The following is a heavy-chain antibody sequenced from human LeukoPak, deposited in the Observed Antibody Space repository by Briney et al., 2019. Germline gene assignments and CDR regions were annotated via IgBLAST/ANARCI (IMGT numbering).Heavy chain of an antibody. J-gene: IGHJ6*02. D-gene: IGHD6-13*01. CDR1: GYTFTSYA. CDR3: ASPRGSSWYYYGMDV. Sequence: EASVKVSCKASGYTFTSYAISWVRQAPGQGLEWMGGIIPIFGTANYAQKFQGRVTITADESTSTAYMELSSLRSGDTAVYYCASPRGSSWYYYGMDVWGQGTTVTVSS. CDR2: IIPIFGTA. V-gene: IGHV1-69*13.